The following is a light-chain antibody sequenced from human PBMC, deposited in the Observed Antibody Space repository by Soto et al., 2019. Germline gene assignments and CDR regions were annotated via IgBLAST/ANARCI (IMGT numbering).Light chain of an antibody. V-gene: IGKV1-39*01. CDR2: AAS. CDR1: QGISSY. CDR3: QQNYSTRIT. Sequence: IQMIQSPSPPTESLLPRFTITYLASQGISSYLTWYQQKPGKAPKLLIYAASSLQSGVPSRFSGSGSGTDFTLTISSLQPEDFATYYCQQNYSTRITFGQGTRLEI. J-gene: IGKJ5*01.